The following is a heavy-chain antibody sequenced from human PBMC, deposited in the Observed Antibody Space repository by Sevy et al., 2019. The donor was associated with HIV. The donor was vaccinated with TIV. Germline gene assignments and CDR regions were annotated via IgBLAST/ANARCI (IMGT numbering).Heavy chain of an antibody. CDR2: MCHTGIT. J-gene: IGHJ4*02. V-gene: IGHV4-59*13. Sequence: SETLYLTCTVSGGSISSYCCNWIRQSPGKGLEWIGYMCHTGITNYNPSLKSRVTISLDTSRNQFSLRLSSVTAADTAVYYWARAGHSYGLFDYWGQGTLVTVSS. CDR3: ARAGHSYGLFDY. CDR1: GGSISSYC. D-gene: IGHD5-18*01.